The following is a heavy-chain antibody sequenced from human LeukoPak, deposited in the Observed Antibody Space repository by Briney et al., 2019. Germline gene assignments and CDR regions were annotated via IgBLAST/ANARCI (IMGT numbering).Heavy chain of an antibody. D-gene: IGHD2-21*02. J-gene: IGHJ5*02. CDR2: ISSSGSTI. CDR1: GFTFSDYY. V-gene: IGHV3-11*04. Sequence: PGESLRLSCAASGFTFSDYYMSWIRQAPGRGLEWVSYISSSGSTIYYADSVKGRFTISRDNAKNSLYLQMNSLRAEDTAVYYCARGCGGDCYPSSFDPWGQGTLVTVSS. CDR3: ARGCGGDCYPSSFDP.